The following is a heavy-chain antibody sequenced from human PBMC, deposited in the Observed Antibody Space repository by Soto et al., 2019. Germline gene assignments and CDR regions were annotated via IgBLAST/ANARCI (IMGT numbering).Heavy chain of an antibody. CDR2: INPNSGGT. D-gene: IGHD5-12*01. Sequence: GASVKVSCKASGYTFTGYYMHWVRQAPGQGLEWMGWINPNSGGTNYAQKFQGWVTMTRDTSISTAYMELSRLRSDDTAVYYCARSFQARGYSGYGLFDYRAQRTPVTGSS. CDR3: ARSFQARGYSGYGLFDY. V-gene: IGHV1-2*04. CDR1: GYTFTGYY. J-gene: IGHJ4*02.